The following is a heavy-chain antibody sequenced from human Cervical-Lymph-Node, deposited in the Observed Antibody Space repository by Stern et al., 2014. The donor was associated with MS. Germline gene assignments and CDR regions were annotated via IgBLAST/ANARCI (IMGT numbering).Heavy chain of an antibody. CDR2: INPDASDT. CDR3: ARRGLGYDGADH. Sequence: EVQLVQSGAEVIKPGESLKLSCTVSGYSFANFWIGWVRQVPGKGLEWIGIINPDASDTRYSPSFQDKVTLSADESISTAYLQWSSLKASDTGIYYCARRGLGYDGADHWGQGALVTVSS. D-gene: IGHD3-16*01. V-gene: IGHV5-51*03. J-gene: IGHJ4*02. CDR1: GYSFANFW.